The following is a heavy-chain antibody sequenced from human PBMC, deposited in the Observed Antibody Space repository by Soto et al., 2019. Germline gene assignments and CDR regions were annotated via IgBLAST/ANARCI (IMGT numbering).Heavy chain of an antibody. D-gene: IGHD6-6*01. CDR3: ARGAAPDT. V-gene: IGHV3-21*01. CDR1: GFIFSSYG. J-gene: IGHJ5*02. Sequence: GGSLRLSCAASGFIFSSYGMNWVRQAPGKGLEWVSSISSGSSYIYYADSVKGRFTISRDNAKNSLYLQMNSLRAEDTAVYYCARGAAPDTWGQGTLVTVSS. CDR2: ISSGSSYI.